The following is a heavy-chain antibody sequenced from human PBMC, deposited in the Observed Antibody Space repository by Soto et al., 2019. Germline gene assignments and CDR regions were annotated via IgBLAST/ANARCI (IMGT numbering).Heavy chain of an antibody. Sequence: QVQLVGSGGGVVQPGRSLRLSCAASGFTFSSYAMHWARQAPGEGLEWVAVIWYDGDNKYYADSVRGRFTISRDNSKNTLYLQMSSLRADDTAVYYCARDRGGSSSHGVDFWGQGTLVTVSS. CDR2: IWYDGDNK. V-gene: IGHV3-33*01. D-gene: IGHD6-13*01. CDR3: ARDRGGSSSHGVDF. CDR1: GFTFSSYA. J-gene: IGHJ4*02.